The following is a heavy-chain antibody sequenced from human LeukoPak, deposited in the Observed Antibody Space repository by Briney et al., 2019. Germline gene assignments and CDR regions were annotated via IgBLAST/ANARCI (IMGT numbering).Heavy chain of an antibody. CDR1: GGSISSYY. J-gene: IGHJ4*02. D-gene: IGHD3-10*01. V-gene: IGHV4-59*01. CDR2: IYYSGST. CDR3: ARSSRVLWFGELS. Sequence: SETLSLTCTVSGGSISSYYWSWIRQPPGKGLEWIGYIYYSGSTNHNPSLKSRVTISVDTSKNQFSLKLSSVTAADTAVYYCARSSRVLWFGELSWGQGTLVTVSS.